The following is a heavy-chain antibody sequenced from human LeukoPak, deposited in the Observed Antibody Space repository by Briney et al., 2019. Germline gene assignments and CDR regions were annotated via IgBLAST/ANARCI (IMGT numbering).Heavy chain of an antibody. CDR3: ATMFGQSSDFDH. CDR1: GGSISAYY. J-gene: IGHJ4*02. V-gene: IGHV4-4*07. D-gene: IGHD3-10*02. Sequence: SETLSLTCVVSGGSISAYYWNWIRQPAGKGLEWIGRLHSSGETTSNPSLMSRATMSLDTSRNHFSLNLTSVTAADTAIYYCATMFGQSSDFDHWGQGTLVTVSS. CDR2: LHSSGET.